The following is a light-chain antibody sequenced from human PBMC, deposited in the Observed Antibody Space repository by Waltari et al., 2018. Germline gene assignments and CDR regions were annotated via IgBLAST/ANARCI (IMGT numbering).Light chain of an antibody. Sequence: DIQMTQSPSTLSASLGDTVTITCRSSENDLRYLAWYQQRPGKAPKLLIYRAANLEIGVSSRFSGRGSGTDFTLTINNLQPDDFATYYCQQYNEYPWTFGQGTKVEIK. CDR1: ENDLRY. CDR2: RAA. CDR3: QQYNEYPWT. J-gene: IGKJ1*01. V-gene: IGKV1-5*03.